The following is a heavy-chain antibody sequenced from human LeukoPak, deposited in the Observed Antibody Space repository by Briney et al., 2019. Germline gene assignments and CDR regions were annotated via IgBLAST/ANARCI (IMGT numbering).Heavy chain of an antibody. CDR3: ATDNSVRDEAWWFNP. CDR1: GYTFTSNY. Sequence: ASVKVSCKAFGYTFTSNYMHWVRQAPGQGPEWMGVISPSGGSTTYAQKFQGRVTLTRDMSTSTDYLELSSLRSEDTAVYYCATDNSVRDEAWWFNPWGQGTPVIVSS. CDR2: ISPSGGST. J-gene: IGHJ5*02. V-gene: IGHV1-46*01. D-gene: IGHD5-24*01.